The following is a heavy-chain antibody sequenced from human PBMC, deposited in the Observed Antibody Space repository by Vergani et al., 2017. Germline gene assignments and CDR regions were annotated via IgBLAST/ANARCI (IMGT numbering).Heavy chain of an antibody. D-gene: IGHD6-25*01. V-gene: IGHV4-31*11. CDR1: GDSISSGYHC. CDR2: IFYSGTT. Sequence: QVQLQESGPGVVKPSQTLSLTCAVSGDSISSGYHCWTWIRQRPGKGLEWIGYIFYSGTTYDNPSLRSRLTISVDTSQNQFSLKLRSVTAADTAVYYCARVDTQVPATSHFYYMDVWGKGTTVVVSS. CDR3: ARVDTQVPATSHFYYMDV. J-gene: IGHJ6*03.